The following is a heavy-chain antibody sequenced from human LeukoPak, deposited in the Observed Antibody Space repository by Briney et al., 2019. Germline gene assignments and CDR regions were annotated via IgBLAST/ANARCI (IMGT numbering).Heavy chain of an antibody. CDR2: IIPIFGTA. J-gene: IGHJ6*02. D-gene: IGHD6-13*01. Sequence: GSSVKVSCKASGGTFSSYAISWVRQAPGQGLEWMGGIIPIFGTANYAQKFQGRVAITADESTSTAYMELSSLRSEDTAVYYCARSQVSTYSSSWYPYYYYYGMDVWGQGTTVTVSS. CDR3: ARSQVSTYSSSWYPYYYYYGMDV. V-gene: IGHV1-69*01. CDR1: GGTFSSYA.